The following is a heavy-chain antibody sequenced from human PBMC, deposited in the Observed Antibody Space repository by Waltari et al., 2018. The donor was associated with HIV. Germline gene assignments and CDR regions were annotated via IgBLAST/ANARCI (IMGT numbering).Heavy chain of an antibody. Sequence: QVQLQESGPGLVKPSETLSLTCTVSGYSISSGYYWGWIRQPPGKGLEWIGSIYHSGSTYYNPSLKSRVTISVDTSKNQFSLKLSSVTAADTAVYYCARGAPKPYYFDYWGQGTLVTVSS. CDR1: GYSISSGYY. CDR3: ARGAPKPYYFDY. CDR2: IYHSGST. J-gene: IGHJ4*02. V-gene: IGHV4-38-2*02.